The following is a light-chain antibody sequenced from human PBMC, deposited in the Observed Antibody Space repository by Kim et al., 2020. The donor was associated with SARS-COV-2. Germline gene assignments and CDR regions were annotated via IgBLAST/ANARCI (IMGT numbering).Light chain of an antibody. CDR2: KAS. J-gene: IGKJ2*03. V-gene: IGKV1-5*03. CDR3: HRYNSYPYS. Sequence: DIQMTQSPSTLSASVGDIVSISCRASQTIGNWLAWYQQRPGMAPKLLIYKASTLESGVPSRFTGSVSGTEFTLTINSLQPDDFATYYCHRYNSYPYSFGQGTKLEIK. CDR1: QTIGNW.